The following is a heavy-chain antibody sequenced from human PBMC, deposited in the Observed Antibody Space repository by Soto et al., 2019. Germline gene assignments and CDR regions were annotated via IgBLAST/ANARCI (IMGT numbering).Heavy chain of an antibody. Sequence: QVQLVQSGAEVKKPGASVKVSCKASGYSFISNDITWVRQAPGQGLEWMGWMNANSGITGYAEKFQDRVTMTRNTSISTAYMELSSLTSEDTAVYYCARDSTSPDYWGQGTLVTVSS. CDR3: ARDSTSPDY. V-gene: IGHV1-8*01. D-gene: IGHD2-2*01. CDR2: MNANSGIT. CDR1: GYSFISND. J-gene: IGHJ4*02.